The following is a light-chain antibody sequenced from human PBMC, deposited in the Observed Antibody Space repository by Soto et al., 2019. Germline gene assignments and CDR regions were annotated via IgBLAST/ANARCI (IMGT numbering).Light chain of an antibody. Sequence: QSVLTQPASVSGSPGQSITISCTGTSSDVGAYNYVSWYQQHPGEAPKLLIYDVSNRPSGVSNRFSGSKSGNTASLTISGLQAEDEADYYCSSYTSTTVYVFATGIKVTVL. CDR1: SSDVGAYNY. CDR3: SSYTSTTVYV. V-gene: IGLV2-14*03. CDR2: DVS. J-gene: IGLJ1*01.